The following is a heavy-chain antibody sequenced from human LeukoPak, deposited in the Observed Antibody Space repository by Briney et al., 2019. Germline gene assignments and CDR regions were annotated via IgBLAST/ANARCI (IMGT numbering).Heavy chain of an antibody. D-gene: IGHD3-10*01. CDR1: GFAFNSYAM. V-gene: IGHV4-4*02. CDR2: IYHSGST. J-gene: IGHJ4*02. CDR3: ARRITMVRGAIGYYFDY. Sequence: GSLRLSCAASGFAFNSYAMSWVRQAPGKGLEWIGEIYHSGSTNYNPSLKSRVTISVDKSKNQFPLKLSSVTAADTAVYYCARRITMVRGAIGYYFDYWGQGTLVTVSS.